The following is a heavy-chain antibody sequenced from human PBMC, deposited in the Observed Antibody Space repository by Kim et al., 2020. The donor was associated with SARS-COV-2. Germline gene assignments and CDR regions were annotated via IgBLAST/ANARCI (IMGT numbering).Heavy chain of an antibody. D-gene: IGHD6-13*01. CDR3: ASSIAAAEGAPPRWFDP. Sequence: SETLSLTCTVSGGSISSGGYYWSWIRQHPGKGLEWIGYIYYSGSTYYNPSLKSRVTISVDTSKNQFSLKLSSVTAADTAVYYCASSIAAAEGAPPRWFDPWGQGTLVTVSS. V-gene: IGHV4-31*03. J-gene: IGHJ5*02. CDR2: IYYSGST. CDR1: GGSISSGGYY.